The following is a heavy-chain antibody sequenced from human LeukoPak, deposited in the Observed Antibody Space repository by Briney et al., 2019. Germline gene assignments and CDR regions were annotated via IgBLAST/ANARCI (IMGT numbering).Heavy chain of an antibody. Sequence: GGSLRLSCAASGFTFSDYFMSWIRQAPGKGLEWVSYISGSGGTINYADSVKGRFPISRDNAENSLYLQMNSLRAEDTAVYYCARVGRGYSIDYWGQGTQVTVSS. V-gene: IGHV3-11*01. CDR1: GFTFSDYF. J-gene: IGHJ4*02. CDR3: ARVGRGYSIDY. CDR2: ISGSGGTI. D-gene: IGHD3-22*01.